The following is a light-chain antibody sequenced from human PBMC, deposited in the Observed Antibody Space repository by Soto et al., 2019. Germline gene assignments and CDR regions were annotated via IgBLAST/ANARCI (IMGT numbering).Light chain of an antibody. Sequence: DIQMTQSPSTLSASVGDRVTITCRASQSISSWLAWYQQKPGKAPKLLIDKASTLESGVPSRFSGSGSGTEFTLTISSLQPDDFPTYFCQQYNSYYTFGQGTKVDIK. CDR2: KAS. CDR3: QQYNSYYT. CDR1: QSISSW. J-gene: IGKJ2*01. V-gene: IGKV1-5*03.